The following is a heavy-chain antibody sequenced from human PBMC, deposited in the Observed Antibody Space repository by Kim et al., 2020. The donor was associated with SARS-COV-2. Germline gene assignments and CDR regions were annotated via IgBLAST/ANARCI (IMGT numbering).Heavy chain of an antibody. V-gene: IGHV3-23*01. CDR1: GFTFSSFA. CDR2: VSGNGAST. J-gene: IGHJ6*02. D-gene: IGHD2-21*01. CDR3: AREAYSSGLFGYALDV. Sequence: GSLRLSCAGSGFTFSSFAINWVRQAPGKGLEWVASVSGNGASTYSADSVKGRFTISRDSSKSTVFLQMNHLRVEDTAVYFCAREAYSSGLFGYALDVWG.